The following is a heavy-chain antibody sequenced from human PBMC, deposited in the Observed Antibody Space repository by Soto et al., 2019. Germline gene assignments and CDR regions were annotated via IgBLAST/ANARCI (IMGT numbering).Heavy chain of an antibody. D-gene: IGHD3-22*01. CDR1: GGSMSTSHW. CDR3: AGDGATLYYYESSGYGWFDP. Sequence: QVQLQESGPGLVKPSGTLSLTCTVSGGSMSTSHWWTWVRQAPGKGLEWIGEVYHSGNTNYNPSLTNRVTISVDKWKKQFSLNLSPVTAADTAVYYCAGDGATLYYYESSGYGWFDPWGQGTLVTVSS. CDR2: VYHSGNT. J-gene: IGHJ5*02. V-gene: IGHV4-4*02.